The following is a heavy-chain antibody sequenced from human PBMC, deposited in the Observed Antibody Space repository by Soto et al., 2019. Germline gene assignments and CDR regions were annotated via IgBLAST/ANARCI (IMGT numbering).Heavy chain of an antibody. Sequence: GESLKISCKGSGYSFTSYWISWVRQMPGKGLEWMGRIDPSDSYTNYSPSFQGHVTISADKSISTAYLQWSSLKASDTAMYYCARQIKDCSGGSCFVDYWGQGTLVTVSS. D-gene: IGHD2-15*01. V-gene: IGHV5-10-1*01. CDR3: ARQIKDCSGGSCFVDY. CDR2: IDPSDSYT. J-gene: IGHJ4*02. CDR1: GYSFTSYW.